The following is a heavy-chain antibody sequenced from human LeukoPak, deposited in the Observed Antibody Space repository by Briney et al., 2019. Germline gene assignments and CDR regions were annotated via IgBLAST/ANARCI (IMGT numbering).Heavy chain of an antibody. CDR3: ARVLVTTVTRAFDY. V-gene: IGHV3-53*01. Sequence: GGSLRLSCAASGFTVSSNYMSWVRQAPGMGLEWVSVIYSGGSTYYADSVKGRFTISRDNSKNTLYLQMNSLRAEDTAVYYCARVLVTTVTRAFDYWGQGTLVTASS. CDR2: IYSGGST. D-gene: IGHD4-17*01. CDR1: GFTVSSNY. J-gene: IGHJ4*02.